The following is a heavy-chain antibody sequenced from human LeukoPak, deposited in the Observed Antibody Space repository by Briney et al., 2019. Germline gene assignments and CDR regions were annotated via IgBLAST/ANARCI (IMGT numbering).Heavy chain of an antibody. D-gene: IGHD3-3*01. CDR1: GGSISSYY. V-gene: IGHV4-59*12. CDR2: IYYSGST. Sequence: SETLSLTCTVSGGSISSYYWSWIRQPPGKGLEWIGYIYYSGSTNYNPSLKSRVTISVDTSKNQFSLKLSSVTAADTAVYFCARDGDSWSGSHWFDPWGQGTLVTVSS. J-gene: IGHJ5*02. CDR3: ARDGDSWSGSHWFDP.